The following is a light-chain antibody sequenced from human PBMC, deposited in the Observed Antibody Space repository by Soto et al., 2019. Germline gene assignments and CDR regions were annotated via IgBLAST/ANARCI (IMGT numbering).Light chain of an antibody. CDR3: GTWDSSLSAAYV. V-gene: IGLV1-51*02. CDR2: ENN. CDR1: SSNIGNNY. J-gene: IGLJ1*01. Sequence: QSVLMQPPSVSAAPGQKVTISCSGSSSNIGNNYVSWYQQLPGTAPKLLIYENNKRPSGIPDRFSGSKSGTSATLGITGLQTGDEADYYCGTWDSSLSAAYVFGTGTKLTVL.